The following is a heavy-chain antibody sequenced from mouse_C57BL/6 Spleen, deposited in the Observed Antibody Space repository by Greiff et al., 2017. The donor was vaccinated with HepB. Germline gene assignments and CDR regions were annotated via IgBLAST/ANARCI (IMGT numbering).Heavy chain of an antibody. CDR3: ARSGHYYGSSYCYWYFDV. CDR2: INPNNGGT. D-gene: IGHD1-1*01. CDR1: GYTFTDYN. Sequence: EVQLQQSGPELVKPGASVKIPCKASGYTFTDYNMDWVKQSHGKSLEWIGDINPNNGGTIYNQKFKGKATLTVDKSSSTAYMELRSLTSEDTAVYYCARSGHYYGSSYCYWYFDVWGTGTTVTVSS. V-gene: IGHV1-18*01. J-gene: IGHJ1*03.